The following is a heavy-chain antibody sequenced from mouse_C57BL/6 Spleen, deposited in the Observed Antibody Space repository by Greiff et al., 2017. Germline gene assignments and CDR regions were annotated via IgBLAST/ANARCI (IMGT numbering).Heavy chain of an antibody. J-gene: IGHJ1*03. V-gene: IGHV1-55*01. CDR1: GYTFTSYW. CDR2: IYPGSGST. CDR3: AREDHPYWYFDV. Sequence: QVQLQQSGAELVKPGASVKMSCKASGYTFTSYWITWVKQRPGQGLEWIGDIYPGSGSTNYNEKFKSKATLTVDTSSSTAYMQLSSLTSEDSAVYYCAREDHPYWYFDVWGTGTTVTVSS.